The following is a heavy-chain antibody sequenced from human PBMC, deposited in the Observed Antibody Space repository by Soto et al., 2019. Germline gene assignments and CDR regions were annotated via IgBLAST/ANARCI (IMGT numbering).Heavy chain of an antibody. D-gene: IGHD3-3*01. CDR2: IYWDDDK. J-gene: IGHJ4*02. Sequence: QITLNESGPTQVKPRQNLTLTCTFSGFSLTTRGVGVGWIRQSHGKAPEWLALIYWDDDKRYSPSLKSRLTIPKDASKHQVVLTMADLDPADTATYYCAHRVLRTVFGLVTTTAIYFDFWGQGNPVAVSS. CDR3: AHRVLRTVFGLVTTTAIYFDF. V-gene: IGHV2-5*02. CDR1: GFSLTTRGVG.